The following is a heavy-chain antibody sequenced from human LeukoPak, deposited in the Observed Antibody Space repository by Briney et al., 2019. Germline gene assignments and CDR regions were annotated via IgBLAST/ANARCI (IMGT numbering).Heavy chain of an antibody. V-gene: IGHV4-59*01. CDR1: GGSIGSFY. CDR2: VYYTGST. Sequence: SETLSLTCTVSGGSIGSFYWTWIRQTPRKGLEWIGSVYYTGSTNYNPSLKSRVTISIDTSRSQFSLKLTSVTVADTAVYYCARDSRYSYGSGGMDVWGQGTTVTVSS. J-gene: IGHJ6*02. D-gene: IGHD3-10*01. CDR3: ARDSRYSYGSGGMDV.